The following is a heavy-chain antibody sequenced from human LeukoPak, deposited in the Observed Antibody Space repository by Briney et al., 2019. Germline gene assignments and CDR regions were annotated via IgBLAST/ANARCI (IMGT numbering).Heavy chain of an antibody. Sequence: ASVKVSCKASGHTFTDYYIHWVRQAPGQGLEWMGWINPNSGGTNYAQKFQGRVTMTRDTSISTAYMELSRLRSDDTAMYYCARGASITLIVVVITTGLDYWGQGTLVTVSS. CDR2: INPNSGGT. CDR3: ARGASITLIVVVITTGLDY. CDR1: GHTFTDYY. J-gene: IGHJ4*02. D-gene: IGHD3-22*01. V-gene: IGHV1-2*02.